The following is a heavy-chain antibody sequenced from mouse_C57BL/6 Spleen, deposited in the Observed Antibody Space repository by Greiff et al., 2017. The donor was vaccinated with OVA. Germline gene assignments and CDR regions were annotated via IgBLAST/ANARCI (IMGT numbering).Heavy chain of an antibody. CDR2: ISDGGSYT. J-gene: IGHJ1*03. CDR3: AREGTTVVATNFDV. V-gene: IGHV5-4*01. Sequence: DVMLVESGGGLVKPGGSLKLSCAASGFTFSSYAMSWVRQTPEKRLEWVATISDGGSYTYYPDNVKGRFTISRDNAKNNLYLQMSHLKSEDTAMYYCAREGTTVVATNFDVWGTGTTVTVSS. CDR1: GFTFSSYA. D-gene: IGHD1-1*01.